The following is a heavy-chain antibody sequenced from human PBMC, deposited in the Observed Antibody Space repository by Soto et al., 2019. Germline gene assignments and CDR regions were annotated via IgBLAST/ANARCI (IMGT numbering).Heavy chain of an antibody. CDR3: ASVPYYYDSSGYYYRSPEDY. V-gene: IGHV1-69*01. Sequence: QVQLVQSGAEVKKPGSSVKVSCKASGGTFSSYAISWVRQAPGQGLEWMGGIIPIFGTANYAPKFQGRVTITADESTSTAYMELSSLRSEDTAVYYCASVPYYYDSSGYYYRSPEDYWGQGTLVTVSS. CDR1: GGTFSSYA. D-gene: IGHD3-22*01. CDR2: IIPIFGTA. J-gene: IGHJ4*02.